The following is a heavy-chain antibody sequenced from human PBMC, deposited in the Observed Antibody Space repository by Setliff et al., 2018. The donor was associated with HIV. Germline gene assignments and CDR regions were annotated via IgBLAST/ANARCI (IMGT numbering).Heavy chain of an antibody. J-gene: IGHJ4*02. CDR1: GFTFSSYW. V-gene: IGHV3-7*01. Sequence: GGSLRLSCAASGFTFSSYWMSWVRQAPGKGLEWVANIKEDGSEKYYVDSVRGRFTISRDNAKNSLYLQMNSLRAEDTAVYYCAGSRGYFVQAGWGQGTLVTVSS. D-gene: IGHD3-22*01. CDR3: AGSRGYFVQAG. CDR2: IKEDGSEK.